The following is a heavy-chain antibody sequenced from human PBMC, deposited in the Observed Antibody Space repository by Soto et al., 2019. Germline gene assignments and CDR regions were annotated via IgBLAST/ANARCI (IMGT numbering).Heavy chain of an antibody. V-gene: IGHV3-74*01. CDR1: GFTFSSYW. Sequence: EVQLVESGGGLVQPGGSLRLSCAASGFTFSSYWMHWVRQAPGKGLVWVSRINSDGSSTSYADSVKGRFTISRDNAKNTLYLQMNSLRAEDTAVYYCATGRYYYDSSGHLDYWGQGTLVTVSS. J-gene: IGHJ4*02. CDR3: ATGRYYYDSSGHLDY. D-gene: IGHD3-22*01. CDR2: INSDGSST.